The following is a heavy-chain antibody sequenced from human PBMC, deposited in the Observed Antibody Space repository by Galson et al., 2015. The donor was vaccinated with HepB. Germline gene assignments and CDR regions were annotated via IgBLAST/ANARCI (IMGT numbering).Heavy chain of an antibody. CDR3: ARRGGGGRAFDV. D-gene: IGHD2-15*01. Sequence: SETLSLTCTVSGGSISSYYWSWIRQPPGKGLEWIGSIYYSGSTYYNPSLKSRVTISVDTSKNQVSLKLSSVTAADTAVYFCARRGGGGRAFDVWGQGTMVTVSS. CDR1: GGSISSYY. CDR2: IYYSGST. J-gene: IGHJ3*01. V-gene: IGHV4-59*05.